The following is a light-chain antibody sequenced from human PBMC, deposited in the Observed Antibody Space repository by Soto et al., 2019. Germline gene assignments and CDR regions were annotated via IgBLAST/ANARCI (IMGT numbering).Light chain of an antibody. J-gene: IGKJ1*01. CDR2: GAS. CDR1: QSVSSSF. V-gene: IGKV3-20*01. Sequence: IVLTQSPGTLSLSPWERATLSCRASQSVSSSFLAWYQQKPGQAPRLVIYGASSRATGIPDRFSGSGSGTDFTLTISRLEPEDFAVYYCQQYGSSPWTFGQGTKVDIK. CDR3: QQYGSSPWT.